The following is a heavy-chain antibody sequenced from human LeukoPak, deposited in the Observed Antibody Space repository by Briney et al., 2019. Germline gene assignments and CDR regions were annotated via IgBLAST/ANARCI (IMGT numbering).Heavy chain of an antibody. CDR3: ASVEMATIEPNYYYGMDV. CDR2: IIPILGIA. J-gene: IGHJ6*02. D-gene: IGHD5-24*01. CDR1: GGTFSSYA. V-gene: IGHV1-69*04. Sequence: AASVKVSCKASGGTFSSYAISWVRQAPGQGLEWMGRIIPILGIANYAQKFQGRVTITADKSTSTAYMELSSLRSEDTAVYYCASVEMATIEPNYYYGMDVWGQGTTVTVSS.